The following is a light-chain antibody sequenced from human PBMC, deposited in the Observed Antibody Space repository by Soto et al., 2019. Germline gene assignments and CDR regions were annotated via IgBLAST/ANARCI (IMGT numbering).Light chain of an antibody. J-gene: IGKJ3*01. CDR2: GAS. Sequence: ELVMTQSPATLSVSPGERATLSCRASQSVRSNLAWYQQKPGQAPRLLVYGASNRATGIPARFSGSGSGTEFTLTISSLQSEDFASYYCQQYGSSVTFGPGTKVEIK. CDR1: QSVRSN. V-gene: IGKV3-15*01. CDR3: QQYGSSVT.